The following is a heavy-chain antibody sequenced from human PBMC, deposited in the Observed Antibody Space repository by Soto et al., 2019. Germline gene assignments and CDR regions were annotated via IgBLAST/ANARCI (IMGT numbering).Heavy chain of an antibody. CDR2: IYPGDYDT. V-gene: IGHV5-51*01. CDR1: GYSFTTHW. CDR3: ATLVKNGNDY. Sequence: GECLKISCRGSGYSFTTHWVGWVRQMAGKGLEWMGIIYPGDYDTRYSPSFQGQVTISADKSISTAYLQWSSLKASDTAMYYCATLVKNGNDYWGQGTLVTVYS. J-gene: IGHJ4*02. D-gene: IGHD1-1*01.